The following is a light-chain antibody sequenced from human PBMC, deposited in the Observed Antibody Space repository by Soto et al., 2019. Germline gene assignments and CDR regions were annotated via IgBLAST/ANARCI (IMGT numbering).Light chain of an antibody. CDR1: QSISSW. V-gene: IGKV1-5*03. CDR2: KAS. CDR3: QHYNTYPWT. J-gene: IGKJ5*01. Sequence: DIQMTQSPSTLSASVGDRVTITWRASQSISSWVAWYQQKPGKGPKLLIYKASHLESGVPSRFSGSGSGTEFTLTISSLQPGDFATYYCQHYNTYPWTFGHGTRLEIK.